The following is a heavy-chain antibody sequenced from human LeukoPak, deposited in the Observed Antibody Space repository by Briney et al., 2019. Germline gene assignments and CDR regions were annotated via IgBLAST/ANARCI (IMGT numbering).Heavy chain of an antibody. J-gene: IGHJ4*02. Sequence: PGGSLRLSCAASGFTFSSYAMSWVRQAPGKGLEWVSAISGSGGSTYYADSVKGRFTISRDNSKNTLYLQMNSLRAEDTAVYYCAKVFFRDLNYDILGHYFDYWGQGTLVTVSS. CDR3: AKVFFRDLNYDILGHYFDY. D-gene: IGHD3-9*01. CDR2: ISGSGGST. CDR1: GFTFSSYA. V-gene: IGHV3-23*01.